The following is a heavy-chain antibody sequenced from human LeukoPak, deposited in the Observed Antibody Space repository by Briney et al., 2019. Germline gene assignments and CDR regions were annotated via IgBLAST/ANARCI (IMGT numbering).Heavy chain of an antibody. Sequence: GGSLRLSCAASGFTFSNAWMSWVRQAPGKGLEWVSAISGSGGSTYYADSVKGRFTISRDNSKNTLYLQMNSLRAEDTAVYYCAKDRQLRYFENPWGQGTLVTVSS. CDR3: AKDRQLRYFENP. V-gene: IGHV3-23*01. CDR2: ISGSGGST. CDR1: GFTFSNAW. D-gene: IGHD3-9*01. J-gene: IGHJ5*02.